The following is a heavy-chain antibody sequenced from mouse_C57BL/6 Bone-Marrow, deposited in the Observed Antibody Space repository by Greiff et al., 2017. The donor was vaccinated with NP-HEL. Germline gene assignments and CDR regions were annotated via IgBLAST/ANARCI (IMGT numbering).Heavy chain of an antibody. J-gene: IGHJ1*03. CDR1: GYTFTTYP. D-gene: IGHD1-1*01. CDR2: FHPYNDDT. Sequence: VQLQQSGAELVKPGASVKMSCKASGYTFTTYPIEWMKQNHGKSLEWIGNFHPYNDDTKYNEKFKGKATLTVDKSSSPVSLQLSRLTSDDSAVYYCARGGSRLPLYFEVWGTGTTVTVAS. CDR3: ARGGSRLPLYFEV. V-gene: IGHV1-47*01.